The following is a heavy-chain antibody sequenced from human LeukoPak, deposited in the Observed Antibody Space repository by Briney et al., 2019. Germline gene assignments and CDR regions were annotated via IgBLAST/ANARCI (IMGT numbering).Heavy chain of an antibody. D-gene: IGHD4-11*01. Sequence: PGGSLRLSCAASGFTFSRDWMSWVRQAPGKGLEWVANIKQDGCEKYYVDSVKGRFTISRDNAKKSLYLQMNSLRAEDTAVYYCARDSDYSNYNWGQGTLVTVSS. V-gene: IGHV3-7*01. CDR3: ARDSDYSNYN. CDR2: IKQDGCEK. J-gene: IGHJ4*02. CDR1: GFTFSRDW.